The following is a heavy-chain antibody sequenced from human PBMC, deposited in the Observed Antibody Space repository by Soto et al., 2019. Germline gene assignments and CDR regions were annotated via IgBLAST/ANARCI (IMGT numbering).Heavy chain of an antibody. Sequence: LRLSCAASGFTFSSYAMHWVRQAPGKGLEWVAVISYDGSNKYYADSVKGRFTISRDNSKNTLYLQMNSLRAEDTAVYYCARGKYYYDSSGYYYFDCWGQGTLVTVS. D-gene: IGHD3-22*01. CDR3: ARGKYYYDSSGYYYFDC. CDR1: GFTFSSYA. CDR2: ISYDGSNK. V-gene: IGHV3-30-3*01. J-gene: IGHJ4*02.